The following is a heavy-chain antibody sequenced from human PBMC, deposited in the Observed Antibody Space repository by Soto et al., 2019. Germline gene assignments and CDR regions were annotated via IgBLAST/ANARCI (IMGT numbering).Heavy chain of an antibody. V-gene: IGHV4-30-4*01. Sequence: QVQLQESGPGLVKPSQTLSLTCTVSGGSISSGDYYWSWIRQPPGKGVEWVGNIYYSGDTYSNPSLKSRLAISVDTSKNQFSLKLSSVTAADTAVYYCARVGDYGNYVFDYWGQGTLVTVSS. D-gene: IGHD4-17*01. CDR2: IYYSGDT. CDR3: ARVGDYGNYVFDY. CDR1: GGSISSGDYY. J-gene: IGHJ4*02.